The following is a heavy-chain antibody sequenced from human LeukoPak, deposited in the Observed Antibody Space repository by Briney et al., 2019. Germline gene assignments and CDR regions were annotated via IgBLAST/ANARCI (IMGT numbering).Heavy chain of an antibody. V-gene: IGHV4-30-4*01. J-gene: IGHJ5*02. Sequence: KSSETLSLTCIVSGGSISSGDFHWSWVRQPPGKGLEWIGYIYYTGRTYYNPSLKSRVTISVDTSRNQFSLKLNSVTATDTAVYYCARVEGNYQNWFDPWGQGTLVTVSS. CDR2: IYYTGRT. CDR1: GGSISSGDFH. D-gene: IGHD1-7*01. CDR3: ARVEGNYQNWFDP.